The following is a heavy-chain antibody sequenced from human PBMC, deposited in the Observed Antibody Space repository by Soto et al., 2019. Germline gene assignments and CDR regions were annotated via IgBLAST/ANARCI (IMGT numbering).Heavy chain of an antibody. D-gene: IGHD2-2*02. CDR3: ARRGGDCSSTSCYTYNWFDP. J-gene: IGHJ5*02. Sequence: GESLKISCKGSGYSFTSYWIGWVRQMPGKGLEWMGIIYPGDSDTRYSPSFQGQVTISADKSISTAYLQWSSLKASDTAMYYCARRGGDCSSTSCYTYNWFDPWGQGTLVTVSS. V-gene: IGHV5-51*01. CDR2: IYPGDSDT. CDR1: GYSFTSYW.